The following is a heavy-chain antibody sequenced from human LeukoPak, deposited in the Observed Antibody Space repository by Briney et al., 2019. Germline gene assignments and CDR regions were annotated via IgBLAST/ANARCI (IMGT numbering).Heavy chain of an antibody. V-gene: IGHV3-7*01. CDR2: IKHDGSEK. D-gene: IGHD3-3*01. Sequence: PGGSLRLSCAASGFIFTGYFMSWVRQAPGKGLEWVASIKHDGSEKYYVDSVRGRFTISRDNTKNLLYLRMSSLRAEDTAVYYCATDRGWRTSGYYLYYFEYWGQGTLVTFSS. CDR1: GFIFTGYF. J-gene: IGHJ4*02. CDR3: ATDRGWRTSGYYLYYFEY.